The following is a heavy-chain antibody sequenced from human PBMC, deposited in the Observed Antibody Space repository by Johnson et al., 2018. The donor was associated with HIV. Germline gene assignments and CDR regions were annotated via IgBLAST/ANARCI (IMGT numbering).Heavy chain of an antibody. CDR1: GFTFSSYG. Sequence: QVQLVESGGGLVQPGGSLRLSCAASGFTFSSYGMHWVRQAPGKGLEWVAFIRYDGSNKYYVDSVKGRFTISRDNSKNTFYLQMNSLRGDDTAVYYCAKDPTDFGADWAFDIWGQGTMVTVSS. D-gene: IGHD3-10*01. V-gene: IGHV3-30*02. CDR3: AKDPTDFGADWAFDI. J-gene: IGHJ3*02. CDR2: IRYDGSNK.